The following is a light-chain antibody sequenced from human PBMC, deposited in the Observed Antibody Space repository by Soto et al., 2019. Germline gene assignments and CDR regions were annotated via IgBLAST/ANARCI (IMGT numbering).Light chain of an antibody. CDR3: TSYTSSNTFV. V-gene: IGLV2-18*02. J-gene: IGLJ1*01. CDR2: EVS. CDR1: SSDVGSYNR. Sequence: QSALTQPPSVSGSPGQSVTISCTGTSSDVGSYNRVSWYQQPPGTAPKLMIYEVSNRPSGVPDRFSGSKSGNTASLTISGLQAEDEAAYYCTSYTSSNTFVFGTGTKLTVL.